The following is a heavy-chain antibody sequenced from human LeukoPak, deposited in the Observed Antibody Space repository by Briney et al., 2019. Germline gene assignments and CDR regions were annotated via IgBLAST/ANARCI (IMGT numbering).Heavy chain of an antibody. J-gene: IGHJ4*02. Sequence: ASVKVSCKASGYTFTSYAMDWVRQAPGQGLEWMGWINTNTGNPTYAQGFTGRFVFSLDTSVSTAYLQISRLKAEDTAVYYCARDNIRYDILTGLLTSGTTFDYWGQGTLVTVSS. CDR1: GYTFTSYA. D-gene: IGHD3-9*01. CDR3: ARDNIRYDILTGLLTSGTTFDY. V-gene: IGHV7-4-1*02. CDR2: INTNTGNP.